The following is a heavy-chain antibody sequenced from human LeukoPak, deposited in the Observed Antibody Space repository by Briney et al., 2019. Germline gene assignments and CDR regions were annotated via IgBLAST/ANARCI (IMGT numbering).Heavy chain of an antibody. CDR2: INSDGSST. CDR3: AREGRGYKVAKFDY. CDR1: GFTFSSYW. Sequence: PGGSLRLSCAASGFTFSSYWMHWVRQAPGKGLVWVSRINSDGSSTSYADSVKGRFTISRDNDKNTLYLQMNSMRAEDTAVYYCAREGRGYKVAKFDYWGQGTLVTVSS. J-gene: IGHJ4*02. V-gene: IGHV3-74*01. D-gene: IGHD3-22*01.